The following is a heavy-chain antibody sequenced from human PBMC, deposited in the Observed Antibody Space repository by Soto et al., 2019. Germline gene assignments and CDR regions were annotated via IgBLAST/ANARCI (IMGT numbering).Heavy chain of an antibody. V-gene: IGHV4-59*01. D-gene: IGHD3-22*01. J-gene: IGHJ4*02. Sequence: QVQLQESGPGLVKPSETLSLTCTVSGGSISSYYWSWIRQPPGKGLEWIGYIYYSGSANYNPSLKRRVTISVDTAKNQFSLKLRSVTAADTAVYYCAVDSSGVDYWGQGALVTVSS. CDR1: GGSISSYY. CDR3: AVDSSGVDY. CDR2: IYYSGSA.